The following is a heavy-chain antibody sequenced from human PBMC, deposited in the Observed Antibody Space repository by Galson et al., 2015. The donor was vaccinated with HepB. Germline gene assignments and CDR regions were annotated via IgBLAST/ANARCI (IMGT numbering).Heavy chain of an antibody. CDR1: GFTFSSYA. CDR3: ARDRDTAMALMDV. CDR2: ISYDGSNK. Sequence: SLRLSCAASGFTFSSYAMHWVRQAPGKGLEWVAVISYDGSNKYYADSVKGRFTISRDNSKNTLYLQMNSLRAEDTAVYYCARDRDTAMALMDVWGQGTTVTVSS. J-gene: IGHJ6*02. D-gene: IGHD5-18*01. V-gene: IGHV3-30-3*01.